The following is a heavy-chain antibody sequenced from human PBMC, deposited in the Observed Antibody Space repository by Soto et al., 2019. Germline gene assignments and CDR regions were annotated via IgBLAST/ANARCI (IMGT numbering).Heavy chain of an antibody. V-gene: IGHV3-30*03. J-gene: IGHJ4*02. CDR1: GFTVSSYG. Sequence: QVQLVESGGGVVQPGRSLTLSCAVSGFTVSSYGMHWVRQAPGKGLEWVAVISRDGGTKFYADSVKGRFAISRDNSRNTLFLEMNSLSGDDMAVYYCTGEVASGYWGQGTLVTVSS. CDR3: TGEVASGY. D-gene: IGHD2-8*02. CDR2: ISRDGGTK.